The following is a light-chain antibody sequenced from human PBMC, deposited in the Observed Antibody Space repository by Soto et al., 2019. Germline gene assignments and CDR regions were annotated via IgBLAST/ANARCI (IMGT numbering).Light chain of an antibody. CDR3: QHYNSYSEA. J-gene: IGKJ1*01. V-gene: IGKV1-5*03. CDR1: QTISSW. Sequence: DIEMTQSPSTLAGAEGERGTVTCRASQTISSWLAWYQQKPGKAPKLLIYKASTLKSGVPSRFSGSGSGTEFTLTISSLQPDDFATYYCQHYNSYSEAFGQGTKVDIK. CDR2: KAS.